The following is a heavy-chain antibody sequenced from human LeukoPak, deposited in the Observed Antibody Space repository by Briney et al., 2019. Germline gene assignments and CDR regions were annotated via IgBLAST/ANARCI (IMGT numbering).Heavy chain of an antibody. CDR2: INPNSGGT. V-gene: IGHV1-2*02. CDR1: GYTFTGYY. J-gene: IGHJ6*03. Sequence: ASVKVSCKASGYTFTGYYIHWVRQAPGQGLEWMGWINPNSGGTNYAQKFQGRVTMTRDTSISTAYMELSRLRSDDTAVYYCARRSGYSYGYHYYYYMDVWGKGTTVTVSS. D-gene: IGHD5-18*01. CDR3: ARRSGYSYGYHYYYYMDV.